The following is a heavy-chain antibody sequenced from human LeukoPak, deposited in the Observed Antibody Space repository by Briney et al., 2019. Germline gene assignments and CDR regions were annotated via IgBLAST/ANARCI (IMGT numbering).Heavy chain of an antibody. Sequence: SETLSLTCTVSGGSISSYYWSWIRQPPGKGLEWIGYIYYSGSTNYNPSLKSRVTISVDTSKNQFSLKLSSVTAADTAVYYRARGSTRYYDFWSGYSYDAFDIWGQGTMVTVSS. CDR1: GGSISSYY. CDR3: ARGSTRYYDFWSGYSYDAFDI. CDR2: IYYSGST. D-gene: IGHD3-3*01. J-gene: IGHJ3*02. V-gene: IGHV4-59*01.